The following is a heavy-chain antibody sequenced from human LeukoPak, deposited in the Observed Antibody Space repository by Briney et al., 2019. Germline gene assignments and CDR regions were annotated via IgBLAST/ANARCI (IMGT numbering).Heavy chain of an antibody. CDR1: GFTFSTYD. Sequence: PGGSLRLSCAASGFTFSTYDMHWVRQAPGKGLEWVAVIWYDGSNKYYADSVKGRFTISRDNSKNTLYLQMNSLRAEDTAVYYCARGGIAVAGYCDYWGQGTLVTVSS. V-gene: IGHV3-33*01. J-gene: IGHJ4*02. CDR3: ARGGIAVAGYCDY. CDR2: IWYDGSNK. D-gene: IGHD6-19*01.